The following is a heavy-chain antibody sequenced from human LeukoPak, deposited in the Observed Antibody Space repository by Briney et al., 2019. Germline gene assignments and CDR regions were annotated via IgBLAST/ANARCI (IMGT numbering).Heavy chain of an antibody. CDR2: INPSGGST. J-gene: IGHJ5*02. CDR3: ARDLGSSGYFS. Sequence: GASVKVSCKASGYTFTSFYMHGVRQAPGQGLEWMGIINPSGGSTSYAQKFQGRVTMTRDTSTSTVYMELSSLRSEDTAVYYCARDLGSSGYFSWGQGTLVTVSS. CDR1: GYTFTSFY. D-gene: IGHD3-22*01. V-gene: IGHV1-46*01.